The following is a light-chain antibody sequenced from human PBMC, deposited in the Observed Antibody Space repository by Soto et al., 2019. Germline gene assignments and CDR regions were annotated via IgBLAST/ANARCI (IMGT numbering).Light chain of an antibody. Sequence: EIVLTQSPGTLSLFPGERATLSCRASQTISSSFVAWYQQKPGQAPRLLIYGSSTRATGIPDRFSGSGSGTDFTLTITRLDPEDFAVYYCQQYDAWPPMFTFGQGTKLEIK. CDR1: QTISSSF. V-gene: IGKV3-20*01. J-gene: IGKJ2*01. CDR2: GSS. CDR3: QQYDAWPPMFT.